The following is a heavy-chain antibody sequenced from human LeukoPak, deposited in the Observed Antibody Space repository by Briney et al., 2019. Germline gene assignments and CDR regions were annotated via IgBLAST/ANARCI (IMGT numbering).Heavy chain of an antibody. V-gene: IGHV4-39*01. Sequence: SETLSLTCTVSGGSISSSSYYWGWIRQPPGKGLEWIGSIYYSGSTYYNPSLKSRVTISVDTSKNQFSLKLSSVTAADTAVYYCASLGGLLWFGDLTPPDYWGQGTLVTVSS. D-gene: IGHD3-10*01. CDR1: GGSISSSSYY. J-gene: IGHJ4*02. CDR2: IYYSGST. CDR3: ASLGGLLWFGDLTPPDY.